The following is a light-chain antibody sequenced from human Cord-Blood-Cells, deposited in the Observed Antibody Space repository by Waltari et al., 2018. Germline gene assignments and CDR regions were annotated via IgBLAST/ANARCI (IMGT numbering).Light chain of an antibody. J-gene: IGKJ2*01. Sequence: EIVLTQSPGTLSLSPGERATLSCRASQSVSSSYLAWYPQKPGQAPRLLIYGASSRATGIPDRFSGSGSGTDCTLTISRLEPEDFAVYYCQQYGSSPRTFGQGTKLEIK. CDR1: QSVSSSY. CDR2: GAS. V-gene: IGKV3-20*01. CDR3: QQYGSSPRT.